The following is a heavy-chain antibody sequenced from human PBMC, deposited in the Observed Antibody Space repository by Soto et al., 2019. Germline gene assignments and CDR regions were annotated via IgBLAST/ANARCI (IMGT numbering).Heavy chain of an antibody. D-gene: IGHD6-6*01. V-gene: IGHV3-30-3*01. CDR1: GFTFSSYA. CDR2: ISYDGSNK. J-gene: IGHJ3*02. Sequence: QVQLGESGGGVVQPGRSLRLSCAASGFTFSSYAMHWVRQAPGKGLEWVAVISYDGSNKYYADSVKGRFTISRDNSKNTLYLQMNSLRAEDTAVYYCARELEDADAFDIWGQGTMVTVSS. CDR3: ARELEDADAFDI.